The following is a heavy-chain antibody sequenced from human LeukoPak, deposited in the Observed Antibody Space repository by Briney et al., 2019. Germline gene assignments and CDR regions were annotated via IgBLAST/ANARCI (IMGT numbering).Heavy chain of an antibody. CDR1: GYSFTSYW. Sequence: GESLKISCKASGYSFTSYWIGWVRQMPGKGLEWMGIIYPGDSDTRYSPSFQGQVTISADKSINTAYLQWKSLKASDTAMYYCARFVGACSGGSCYSDYWGQGTLVTVSS. J-gene: IGHJ4*02. CDR3: ARFVGACSGGSCYSDY. V-gene: IGHV5-51*01. CDR2: IYPGDSDT. D-gene: IGHD2-15*01.